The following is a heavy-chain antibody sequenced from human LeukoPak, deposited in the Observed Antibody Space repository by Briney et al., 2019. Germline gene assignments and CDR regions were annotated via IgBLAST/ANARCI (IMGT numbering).Heavy chain of an antibody. D-gene: IGHD3-22*01. CDR1: GFTFSSYS. V-gene: IGHV3-21*01. J-gene: IGHJ3*02. CDR2: ISSSSRYI. CDR3: SSPRSMIVVDDAFHI. Sequence: GGSLTLSCAASGFTFSSYSMNWVRQAPGKGLEWVSSISSSSRYIYYADSVKGRFTISRDNAKNSLYLQMNSLRADDTAVYYCSSPRSMIVVDDAFHIWGQGTMVTVCS.